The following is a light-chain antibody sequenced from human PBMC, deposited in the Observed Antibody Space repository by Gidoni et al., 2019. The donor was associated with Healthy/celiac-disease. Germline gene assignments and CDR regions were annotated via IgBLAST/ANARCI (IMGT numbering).Light chain of an antibody. CDR3: QQSYSTPLT. Sequence: DIQMTQSPSSLSASVGDRVTLTCRASQSISSYLNWYQQKPGKAPKLLIYASSSLQSGVPSRFSGSGSGTDFTLTISSLQPEDFATYYCQQSYSTPLTFXGXTKVESK. CDR2: ASS. J-gene: IGKJ4*01. CDR1: QSISSY. V-gene: IGKV1-39*01.